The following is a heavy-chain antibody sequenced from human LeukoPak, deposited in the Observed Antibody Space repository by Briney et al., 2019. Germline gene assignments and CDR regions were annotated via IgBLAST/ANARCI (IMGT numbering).Heavy chain of an antibody. CDR2: ISGSGVST. J-gene: IGHJ4*02. CDR3: AKDLGWGGYNWVDYFDY. D-gene: IGHD5-24*01. Sequence: PGGSLRLSCAASGFRFSSYAMSWVRQAPGKGLEWVSAISGSGVSTYYADSVKGRFTISRDNSKNTLYLQMNSLRAEDTAVYYCAKDLGWGGYNWVDYFDYWGQGTLVTVSS. V-gene: IGHV3-23*01. CDR1: GFRFSSYA.